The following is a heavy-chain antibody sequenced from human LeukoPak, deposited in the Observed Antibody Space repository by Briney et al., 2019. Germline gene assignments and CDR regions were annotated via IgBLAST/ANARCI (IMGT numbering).Heavy chain of an antibody. CDR1: GFTLSNHG. Sequence: PGRSLRLSCAASGFTLSNHGTHWVSQAPGKGLEWVAIISYDGSNTYYADSVKGRFTISRDNSKNTLYLQMNSLRAEDTAVYYCARDLAWDAFDIWGQGTMVTVSS. CDR3: ARDLAWDAFDI. J-gene: IGHJ3*02. V-gene: IGHV3-30*03. CDR2: ISYDGSNT.